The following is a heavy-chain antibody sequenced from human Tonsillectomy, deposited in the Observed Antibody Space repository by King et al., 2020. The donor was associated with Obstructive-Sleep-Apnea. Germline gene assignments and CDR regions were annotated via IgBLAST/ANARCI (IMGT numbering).Heavy chain of an antibody. CDR2: ISSRGGST. J-gene: IGHJ4*02. CDR3: VKDGYYDSSGYESSRPPYFDY. Sequence: VQLVESGGGLLQPGGSLRLSCAASGFTFATYAMSLVRQAPGKGLEWVSGISSRGGSTDEADALKGRFTISRDNSKSTLYLQMNSLRAEDTAVYYCVKDGYYDSSGYESSRPPYFDYRGQGTLVTVSS. CDR1: GFTFATYA. D-gene: IGHD3-22*01. V-gene: IGHV3-23*04.